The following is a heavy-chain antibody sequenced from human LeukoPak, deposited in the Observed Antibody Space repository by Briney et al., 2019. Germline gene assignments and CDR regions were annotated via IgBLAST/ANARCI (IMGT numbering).Heavy chain of an antibody. V-gene: IGHV3-53*01. CDR2: IYSGGST. D-gene: IGHD3-9*01. J-gene: IGHJ1*01. Sequence: GGSLGLSCAASGFIVSSNYMSWVRQAPGKGLEWVSVIYSGGSTYYADSVRGRFTISRDNSKNTLFLQMNSLRAEDTAVYYCARAATNYDILTGYTNPEYFQHWGQGTLVTVSS. CDR1: GFIVSSNY. CDR3: ARAATNYDILTGYTNPEYFQH.